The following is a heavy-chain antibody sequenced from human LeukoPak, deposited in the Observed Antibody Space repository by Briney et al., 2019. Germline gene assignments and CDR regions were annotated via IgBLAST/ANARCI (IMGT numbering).Heavy chain of an antibody. CDR1: GFTFNTYW. Sequence: GGSLRLSCAASGFTFNTYWMSWVRQTPGKGREGVANIKEDGSQKNYVDSVRGRFTISRDNAKNSLYLQMNSLRAEATAVYYCAKDGFSSAINSWGQGTLVTVSS. CDR3: AKDGFSSAINS. J-gene: IGHJ4*02. CDR2: IKEDGSQK. D-gene: IGHD2-21*02. V-gene: IGHV3-7*01.